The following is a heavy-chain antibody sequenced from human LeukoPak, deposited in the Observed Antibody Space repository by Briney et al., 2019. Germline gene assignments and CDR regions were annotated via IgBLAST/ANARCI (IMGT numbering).Heavy chain of an antibody. J-gene: IGHJ4*02. V-gene: IGHV3-21*01. Sequence: GGSLRLSCAASGFTFSSYSMNWVRQAPGKGLEWVSSILSSSSYIYYADSVKGRFTISRDNAKNSLYLQMNSLRAEDTAVYYCARWVPGYCSGGSCYVDYWGQGTLVTVSS. D-gene: IGHD2-15*01. CDR3: ARWVPGYCSGGSCYVDY. CDR1: GFTFSSYS. CDR2: ILSSSSYI.